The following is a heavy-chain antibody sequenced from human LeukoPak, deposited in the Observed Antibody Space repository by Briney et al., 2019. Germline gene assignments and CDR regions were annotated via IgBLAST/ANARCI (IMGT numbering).Heavy chain of an antibody. D-gene: IGHD2-15*01. CDR2: IYYSGST. V-gene: IGHV4-59*01. CDR3: ASSEYWSVNYFDY. J-gene: IGHJ4*02. Sequence: SETLSLTCTVSGGSISSYYWSWIRQPPGKGLEWVGYIYYSGSTNYNPSLKSRVTISVDTSKNQFSLKLNALTAADTAVYLCASSEYWSVNYFDYWGQGTLVTVSS. CDR1: GGSISSYY.